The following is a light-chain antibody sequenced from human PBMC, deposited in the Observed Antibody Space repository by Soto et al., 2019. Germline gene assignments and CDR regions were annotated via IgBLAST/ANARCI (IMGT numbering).Light chain of an antibody. CDR2: GAS. Sequence: EIVMTQSPATLSVSPGERATLSCRAGQSISSNLSWYQQKPGQAPRLLIYGASTRATGIPARFSGSGSGTEFTLTITSLQSEDFAVYYCQQNNHWLWTFGQGTKVDIK. V-gene: IGKV3-15*01. CDR1: QSISSN. CDR3: QQNNHWLWT. J-gene: IGKJ1*01.